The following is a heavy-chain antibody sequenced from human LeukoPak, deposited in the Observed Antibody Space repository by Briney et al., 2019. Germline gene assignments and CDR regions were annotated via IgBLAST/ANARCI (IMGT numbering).Heavy chain of an antibody. Sequence: GGSLRLSCAASGFTFSSYGMNWVRQAPGRGLEWVSVIYSGGSTYYVESVKGRFTITRDNSKNTLHLLMNSLRVEDTAVYFCARSRPPAVKDYYGLDVWGQGTTVTVSS. CDR3: ARSRPPAVKDYYGLDV. J-gene: IGHJ6*02. CDR2: IYSGGST. CDR1: GFTFSSYG. V-gene: IGHV3-66*01. D-gene: IGHD6-13*01.